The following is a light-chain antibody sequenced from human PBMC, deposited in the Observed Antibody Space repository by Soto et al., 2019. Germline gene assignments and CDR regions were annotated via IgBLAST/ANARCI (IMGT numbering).Light chain of an antibody. CDR3: SSYTGSSTI. V-gene: IGLV2-14*01. J-gene: IGLJ1*01. Sequence: QSALTQPRSVSRSPGQSVTISCTGTSSDVGGYNYVSWYQQHPGTAPKLMIYEVSNRPSGVSNRFSGSKSDNTASLTISGLQAEDEADYYCSSYTGSSTIFGTGTKVTVL. CDR2: EVS. CDR1: SSDVGGYNY.